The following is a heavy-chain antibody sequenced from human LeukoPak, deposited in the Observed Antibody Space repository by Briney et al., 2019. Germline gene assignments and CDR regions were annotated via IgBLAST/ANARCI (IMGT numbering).Heavy chain of an antibody. D-gene: IGHD1-26*01. CDR3: AKDLGLRGSPGPFDI. Sequence: PGGSLRLSXAASGFTFNNYPMHWVCRAAGKGLEWVAVIWYDGSLKFYADSVKDRFTISRDNSKNTLHLQMNSLRAEDTAIYYCAKDLGLRGSPGPFDIWGQGTMVTVSS. V-gene: IGHV3-33*06. CDR1: GFTFNNYP. CDR2: IWYDGSLK. J-gene: IGHJ3*02.